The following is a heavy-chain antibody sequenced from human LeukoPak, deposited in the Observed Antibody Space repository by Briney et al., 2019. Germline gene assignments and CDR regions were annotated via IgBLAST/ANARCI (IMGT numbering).Heavy chain of an antibody. D-gene: IGHD3-9*01. V-gene: IGHV3-23*01. CDR3: AKVPFDWISSTNYYYYMDV. Sequence: GGSLRLSCAASGFTFSSYAMSWVRQAPGKGLEWVSTMSGSGKTTYYADSVKGRFTISRDNSKNTLYLQMNSLRAEDTAVYYCAKVPFDWISSTNYYYYMDVWGKGTTVTVSS. CDR1: GFTFSSYA. J-gene: IGHJ6*03. CDR2: MSGSGKTT.